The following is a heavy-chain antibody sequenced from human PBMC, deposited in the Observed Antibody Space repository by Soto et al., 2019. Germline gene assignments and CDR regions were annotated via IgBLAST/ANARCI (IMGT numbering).Heavy chain of an antibody. J-gene: IGHJ4*02. CDR3: ASNFQWLQSFEY. CDR1: ENTFITYA. CDR2: INAGNGNT. Sequence: ASVKVSCKTSENTFITYAMHWVRQAPGRRLEWMGRINAGNGNTEYSQNFQGRVTITRDTSARTVYMELSRLRSEDTAVYYCASNFQWLQSFEYWGLGTLVTVAS. V-gene: IGHV1-3*01. D-gene: IGHD3-9*01.